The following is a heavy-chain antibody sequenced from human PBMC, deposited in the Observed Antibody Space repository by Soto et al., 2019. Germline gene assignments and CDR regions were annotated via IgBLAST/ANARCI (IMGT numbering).Heavy chain of an antibody. CDR2: INPSGGST. Sequence: XSVKVSCKASGYTFTSDYVRWVRQAPGQGLEGMGIINPSGGSTSYAQKFQGRGTITRDTSTSTVYMELSSLRSEATALYYCARAPRSDTATGLYYSDYWGQGTPVTVSS. CDR1: GYTFTSDY. V-gene: IGHV1-46*01. J-gene: IGHJ4*02. D-gene: IGHD5-18*01. CDR3: ARAPRSDTATGLYYSDY.